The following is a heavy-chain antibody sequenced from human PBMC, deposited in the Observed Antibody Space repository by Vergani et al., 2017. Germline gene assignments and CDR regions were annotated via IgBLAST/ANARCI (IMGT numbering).Heavy chain of an antibody. D-gene: IGHD3-3*01. J-gene: IGHJ3*02. CDR1: GFTFSSYA. CDR3: AKVYYDFWSGYYTRAFDI. V-gene: IGHV3-23*01. CDR2: ISGSGGST. Sequence: EVQLLESGGGLVQPGGSLRLSCAASGFTFSSYAMSWVRQAPGKGLEWVSAISGSGGSTYYADSVKGRFTISRDNSKNTLYLQMNSLRAEDTAVYYCAKVYYDFWSGYYTRAFDIWGQGTMVTVSS.